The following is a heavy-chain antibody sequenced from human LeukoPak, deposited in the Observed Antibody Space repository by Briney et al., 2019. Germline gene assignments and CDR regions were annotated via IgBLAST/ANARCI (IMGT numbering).Heavy chain of an antibody. CDR2: INHSGST. D-gene: IGHD3-10*01. J-gene: IGHJ6*04. Sequence: SETLSLTCAVYGGSFSGYYWSWIRQPPGKGLEWIGEINHSGSTNYNPSLKSRVTISVDTSKNQFSLKLSSVTAADTAVYYGARGSGSGSYYNDYYCGRDVWGKGTTVTVPS. CDR1: GGSFSGYY. CDR3: ARGSGSGSYYNDYYCGRDV. V-gene: IGHV4-34*01.